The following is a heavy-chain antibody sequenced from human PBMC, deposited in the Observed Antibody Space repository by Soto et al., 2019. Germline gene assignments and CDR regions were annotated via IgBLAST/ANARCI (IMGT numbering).Heavy chain of an antibody. CDR2: INPNSGGT. J-gene: IGHJ6*02. CDR3: ARDRLRYFDWLPSHYYYYGMDV. CDR1: GYTFSSFD. Sequence: VASVKVSCKASGYTFSSFDITRVRQSTGQGLEWKGWINPNSGGTNYAKKFQGWVTMTRDTSISTAYMELSRLRSDDTAVYYCARDRLRYFDWLPSHYYYYGMDVWGQGTTVTVSS. V-gene: IGHV1-2*04. D-gene: IGHD3-9*01.